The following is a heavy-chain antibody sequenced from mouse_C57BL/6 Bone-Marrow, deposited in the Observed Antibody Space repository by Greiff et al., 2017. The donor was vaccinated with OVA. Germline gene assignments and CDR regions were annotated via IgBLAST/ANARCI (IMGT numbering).Heavy chain of an antibody. CDR1: GYTFTSYW. V-gene: IGHV1-61*01. J-gene: IGHJ4*01. Sequence: QVQLKQPGAELVRPGSSVKLPCKASGYTFTSYWMDWVKQRPGQGLEWIGNIYPSDSETHYNQKFKDKATLTVDKSSSTAYMQLSSLTSEDSAVYYCARWFYYYAMDYWGQGTSVTVSS. D-gene: IGHD2-2*01. CDR2: IYPSDSET. CDR3: ARWFYYYAMDY.